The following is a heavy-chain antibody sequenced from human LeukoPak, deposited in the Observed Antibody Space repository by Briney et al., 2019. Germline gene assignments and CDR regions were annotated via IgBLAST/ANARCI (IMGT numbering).Heavy chain of an antibody. D-gene: IGHD6-19*01. CDR2: INHSGST. Sequence: SETLSLTCTVSGGSISSYYWSWIRQPAGKGLEWIGEINHSGSTNYNPSLKSRVTISVDTSKNQFSLKLSSVTAADTAVYYCARGHSGGWAIYYYYGMDVWGQGTTVTVSS. J-gene: IGHJ6*02. V-gene: IGHV4-34*01. CDR1: GGSISSYY. CDR3: ARGHSGGWAIYYYYGMDV.